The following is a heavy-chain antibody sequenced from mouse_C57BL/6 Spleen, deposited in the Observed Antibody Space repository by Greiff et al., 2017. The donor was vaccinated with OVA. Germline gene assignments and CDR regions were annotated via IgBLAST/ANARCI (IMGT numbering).Heavy chain of an antibody. D-gene: IGHD1-1*01. J-gene: IGHJ1*03. Sequence: QVHVKQSGAELVKPGASVKISCKASGYAFSSYWMNWVKQRPGKGLEWIGQIYPGDGDTNYNGKFKGKATLTADKSSSTAYMQLSSLTSEDSAVYFCARSDYERYFDVWGTGTTVTVSS. CDR2: IYPGDGDT. V-gene: IGHV1-80*01. CDR1: GYAFSSYW. CDR3: ARSDYERYFDV.